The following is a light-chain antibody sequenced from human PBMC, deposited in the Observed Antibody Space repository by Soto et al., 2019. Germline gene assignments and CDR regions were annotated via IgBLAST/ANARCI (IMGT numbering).Light chain of an antibody. CDR3: SSYTGSSTLVV. CDR2: DVN. CDR1: ISDIGGYNF. Sequence: QSALTQPASVSGSPGQSITISCTGTISDIGGYNFISWYQHHPGKAPKLVIYDVNNRPSGISYRFSGSKSGNTASLTISGLQAEDEADYYCSSYTGSSTLVVFGGGTKLTVL. V-gene: IGLV2-14*01. J-gene: IGLJ2*01.